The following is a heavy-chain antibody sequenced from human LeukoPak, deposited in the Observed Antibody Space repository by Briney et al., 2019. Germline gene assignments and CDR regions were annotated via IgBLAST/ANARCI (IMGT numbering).Heavy chain of an antibody. CDR1: GYTFTSYD. D-gene: IGHD6-13*01. CDR2: MNPNSGNT. Sequence: ASXXVSCKASGYTFTSYDINWVRQATGQGLEWMGWMNPNSGNTGYAQKFQGRVTITRNTSISTAYMELSSLRSEDTAVYYCARGSSSSPNDYWGQGTLVTVSS. CDR3: ARGSSSSPNDY. V-gene: IGHV1-8*03. J-gene: IGHJ4*02.